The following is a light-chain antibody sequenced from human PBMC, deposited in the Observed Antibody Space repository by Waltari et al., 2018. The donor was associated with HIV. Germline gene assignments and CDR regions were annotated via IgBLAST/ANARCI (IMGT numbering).Light chain of an antibody. CDR2: RNK. V-gene: IGLV1-47*01. J-gene: IGLJ2*01. CDR1: TSNIGSTS. Sequence: SVLTQPPSASGTPGQRVTISCSGSTSNIGSTSVFWYQPLPGTAPTLLIHRNKQRASGGPAGFSGSTSGTSASLAISGLRAEDEAEYYCVVWDDTLRGVIFGGGTKVAVL. CDR3: VVWDDTLRGVI.